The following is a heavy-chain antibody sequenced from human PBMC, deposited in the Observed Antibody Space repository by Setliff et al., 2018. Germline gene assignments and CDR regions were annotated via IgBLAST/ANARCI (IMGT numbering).Heavy chain of an antibody. V-gene: IGHV4-59*08. J-gene: IGHJ6*04. Sequence: SSETLSLTCSVSGASITSYCWSWIRQPPGKGLEWIAYIHNNGRIKYNPALKSRVTISLDTSKNQFSLNLNSATAADTAVYYCARHALSFDSAWDVWGKGTTVTVSS. CDR2: IHNNGRI. CDR3: ARHALSFDSAWDV. D-gene: IGHD3-9*01. CDR1: GASITSYC.